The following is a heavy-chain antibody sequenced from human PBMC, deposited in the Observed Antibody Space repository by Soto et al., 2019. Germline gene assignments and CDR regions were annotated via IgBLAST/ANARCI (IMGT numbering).Heavy chain of an antibody. CDR2: ISPSSSFL. CDR3: ARVGTDYGSGSPYYSDY. Sequence: PGGSLRLSCAASGFTFSSYAMNRVRQAPGRGLEWVSSISPSSSFLSYADSVKGRFTISRDNVKNSVNLQMNSLRAEDTAVYYCARVGTDYGSGSPYYSDYWGQGTLVTVSS. J-gene: IGHJ4*02. CDR1: GFTFSSYA. D-gene: IGHD3-10*01. V-gene: IGHV3-21*06.